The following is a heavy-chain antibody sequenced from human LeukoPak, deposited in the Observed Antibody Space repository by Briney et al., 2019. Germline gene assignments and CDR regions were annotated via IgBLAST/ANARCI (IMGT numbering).Heavy chain of an antibody. CDR1: GGSISSGSYY. D-gene: IGHD3-10*01. J-gene: IGHJ4*02. CDR3: ARPASGLRNFDY. Sequence: SETLSLTCTVSGGSISSGSYYWSWIRQPPGKGLEWIGEINHSGSTNYNPSLKSRVTISVDTSKNQFSLKLSSVTAADTAVYYCARPASGLRNFDYWGQGTLVTVSS. V-gene: IGHV4-39*07. CDR2: INHSGST.